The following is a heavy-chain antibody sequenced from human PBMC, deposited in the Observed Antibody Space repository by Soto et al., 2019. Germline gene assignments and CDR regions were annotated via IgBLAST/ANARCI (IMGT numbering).Heavy chain of an antibody. Sequence: ASVKVSCKASGGTFSSYTISWVRQAPGQGLEWMGRIIPILGIANYAQKFQGRVTISRDNSKNTLYLQMNSLRAEDTAVYYCARVGYSSSWSFDYWGQGTLVTVSS. D-gene: IGHD6-13*01. CDR1: GGTFSSYT. J-gene: IGHJ4*02. V-gene: IGHV1-69*02. CDR2: IIPILGIA. CDR3: ARVGYSSSWSFDY.